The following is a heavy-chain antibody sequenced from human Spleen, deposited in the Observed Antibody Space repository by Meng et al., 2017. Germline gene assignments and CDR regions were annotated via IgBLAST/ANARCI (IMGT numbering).Heavy chain of an antibody. CDR1: GFTFSCSI. D-gene: IGHD2-21*02. V-gene: IGHV3-74*03. CDR3: ARDADCVIFDR. CDR2: INTDASIT. Sequence: GESLKISCAASGFTFSCSIMHWVRQTPGEGLVWVSRINTDASITTYADSVKGRFTISRDDSKNTVYLQMNSLRAEDTAVYYCARDADCVIFDRWGQGALVTVSS. J-gene: IGHJ4*02.